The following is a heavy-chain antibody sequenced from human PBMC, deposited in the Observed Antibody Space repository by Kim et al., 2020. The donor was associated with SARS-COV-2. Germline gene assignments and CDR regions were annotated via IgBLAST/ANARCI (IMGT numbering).Heavy chain of an antibody. V-gene: IGHV3-30*18. CDR1: GFTFSIYG. CDR3: AKSLRSSDYYHAFDV. D-gene: IGHD3-10*01. J-gene: IGHJ6*02. Sequence: GGSLRLSCAASGFTFSIYGMHWVRQAPGKGLEWVAVISYDGSNKYYVDSVKGRFTISRDNSKNTLFLQMNSLRAEDTAVYYCAKSLRSSDYYHAFDVWGQGTTVTVSS. CDR2: ISYDGSNK.